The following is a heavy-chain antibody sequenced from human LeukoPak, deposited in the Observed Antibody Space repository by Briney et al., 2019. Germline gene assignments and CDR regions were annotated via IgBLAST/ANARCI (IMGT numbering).Heavy chain of an antibody. Sequence: GGSLRLSCAASGFTFSNFYMSWFRQAPGKGLEWLSYISGSGTNQHYADSVRGRFTISRDNAENSLSLQMDSLRAEDTAVYYCARPVSPSYFYYMDVWGKGTTVTVSS. J-gene: IGHJ6*03. V-gene: IGHV3-11*01. D-gene: IGHD4-11*01. CDR1: GFTFSNFY. CDR2: ISGSGTNQ. CDR3: ARPVSPSYFYYMDV.